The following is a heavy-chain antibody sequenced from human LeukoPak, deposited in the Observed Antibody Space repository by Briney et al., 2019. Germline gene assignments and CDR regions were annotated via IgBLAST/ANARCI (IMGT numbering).Heavy chain of an antibody. CDR1: GYTFITYG. CDR2: ISAYNGNT. V-gene: IGHV1-18*01. Sequence: GASVKVSCKASGYTFITYGITWVRQAPGQGLEWMGWISAYNGNTNYAQKLQGRVTMTTDTSTSTAYMELRSLRSDDTAVYCCARAHQRDSAMIYWGQGALVTVSS. J-gene: IGHJ4*02. D-gene: IGHD2-2*01. CDR3: ARAHQRDSAMIY.